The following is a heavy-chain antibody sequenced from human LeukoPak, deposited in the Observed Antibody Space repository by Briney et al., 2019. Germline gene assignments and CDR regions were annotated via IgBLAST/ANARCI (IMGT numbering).Heavy chain of an antibody. D-gene: IGHD2-2*01. J-gene: IGHJ5*02. CDR1: GGSFSGYY. V-gene: IGHV4-34*01. CDR2: INHSGST. CDR3: ARGDCSSTSCYCIWFDP. Sequence: SETLSLTCAVYGGSFSGYYWSWIRQPPGKGLEWMGEINHSGSTNYNPSLKSRVTISVETSKNQFSLQLSSVTAADTAVYYCARGDCSSTSCYCIWFDPWGQGTLVTVSS.